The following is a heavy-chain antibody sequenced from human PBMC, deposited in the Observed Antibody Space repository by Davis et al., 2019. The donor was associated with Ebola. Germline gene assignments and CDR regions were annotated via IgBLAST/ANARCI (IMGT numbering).Heavy chain of an antibody. V-gene: IGHV3-23*01. D-gene: IGHD2-2*01. Sequence: PGGSLRLSCAASGFTFSNYAMSWVRQAPGKGLEWVSAITGSGYNTHYAVSVKGRFTISRDNSKNTSYLQTNSLRAEDTAIYYCAKDRSPDDCSTTSCPIYYFDYWGQGTQVTVSS. CDR3: AKDRSPDDCSTTSCPIYYFDY. CDR1: GFTFSNYA. CDR2: ITGSGYNT. J-gene: IGHJ4*02.